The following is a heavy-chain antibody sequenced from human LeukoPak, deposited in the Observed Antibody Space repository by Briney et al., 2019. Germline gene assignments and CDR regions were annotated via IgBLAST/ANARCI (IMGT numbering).Heavy chain of an antibody. CDR2: IYSGGST. Sequence: PGGSLRLSCAASGFTVSSNYMSWVRQAPGKGLEWVSVIYSGGSTYYADSVKGRFTISRDNSKNTLYLQMNSLRAEDTAVYYCARLYSSSHDDYWGQGTLVTVSS. V-gene: IGHV3-66*04. CDR3: ARLYSSSHDDY. D-gene: IGHD6-13*01. J-gene: IGHJ4*02. CDR1: GFTVSSNY.